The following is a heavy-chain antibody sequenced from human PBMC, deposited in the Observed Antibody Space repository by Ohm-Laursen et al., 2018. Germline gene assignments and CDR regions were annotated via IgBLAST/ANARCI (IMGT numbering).Heavy chain of an antibody. J-gene: IGHJ4*02. V-gene: IGHV3-73*01. CDR3: ARLLSGSSPEDY. CDR2: IRSKANNFAT. Sequence: SLRLSCAASGFTFSGPSIQWVRQASGKGLEWVGRIRSKANNFATTYAASVRGRFTISRDDSMNTAYLEMNSLQIDDTAVYYCARLLSGSSPEDYWGQGTLVTVSS. D-gene: IGHD1-26*01. CDR1: GFTFSGPS.